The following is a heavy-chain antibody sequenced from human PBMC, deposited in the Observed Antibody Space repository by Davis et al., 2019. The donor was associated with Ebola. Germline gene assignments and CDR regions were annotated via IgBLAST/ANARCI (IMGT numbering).Heavy chain of an antibody. Sequence: PGGSLRLSCRPSGFTFADYAVSWVRQAPGKGLEWVGLIRPQTYGAATEYAASVKGRFTVSRDDSKSVAYLQMDSLKTEDTAVYYCTRPSDWYDYYSEFWGQGTLVTVSS. CDR1: GFTFADYA. J-gene: IGHJ4*02. D-gene: IGHD6-19*01. V-gene: IGHV3-49*04. CDR3: TRPSDWYDYYSEF. CDR2: IRPQTYGAAT.